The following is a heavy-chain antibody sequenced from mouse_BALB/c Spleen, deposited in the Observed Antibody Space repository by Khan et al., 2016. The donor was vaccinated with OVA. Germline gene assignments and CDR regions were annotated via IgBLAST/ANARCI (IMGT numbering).Heavy chain of an antibody. V-gene: IGHV1-7*01. Sequence: QVQLKQSGAELAKPGASVKMSCKASGYTFTSYWMHRIKQRPGQGLEWIGYINPTSGYTDYNQKFKDKATLTADKSSSTAYMQLSSLTSDDSAVYYCARDRIDYWGQGTALTVSS. CDR2: INPTSGYT. J-gene: IGHJ2*01. CDR1: GYTFTSYW. CDR3: ARDRIDY.